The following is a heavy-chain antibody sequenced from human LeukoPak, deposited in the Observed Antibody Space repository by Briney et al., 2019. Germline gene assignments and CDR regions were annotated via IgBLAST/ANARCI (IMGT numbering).Heavy chain of an antibody. CDR2: IRSKAYGGTT. CDR3: TRDFGYCSGGSCNRAFDI. V-gene: IGHV3-49*03. J-gene: IGHJ3*02. D-gene: IGHD2-15*01. CDR1: GFTFGDYA. Sequence: GGSLRLSCTASGFTFGDYAMSWFRQAPGKGLEWVGFIRSKAYGGTTEYAASVKGRFTISRDDSKSIAYLQMNSLKTEDTAVYYCTRDFGYCSGGSCNRAFDIWGQGTMVTVSS.